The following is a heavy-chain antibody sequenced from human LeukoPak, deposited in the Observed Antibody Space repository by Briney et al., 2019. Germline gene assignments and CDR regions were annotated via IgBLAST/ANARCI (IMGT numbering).Heavy chain of an antibody. J-gene: IGHJ3*02. CDR2: IYSSGST. D-gene: IGHD3-10*01. CDR3: AGPGLLWFGELLTFGAFDI. V-gene: IGHV4-61*02. CDR1: GGSISSGSYY. Sequence: SETLSLTCTVSGGSISSGSYYWSWIRQPAGKGLEWIGRIYSSGSTNYNPSLKSRVTISLDTSKNQFSLKLSSVTAADTAVYYCAGPGLLWFGELLTFGAFDIWGQGTMVTVSS.